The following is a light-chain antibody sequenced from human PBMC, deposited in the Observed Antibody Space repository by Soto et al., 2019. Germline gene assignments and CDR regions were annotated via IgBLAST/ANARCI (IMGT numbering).Light chain of an antibody. CDR1: NSNIGSNT. CDR2: SHN. CDR3: AVWDDSLNGWV. Sequence: QSVLTQPPSASGTPGRRVTISCPGGNSNIGSNTVNCYQQLPGTAPKLLIYSHNQRPSGVPDRFSGSESGTSVSLAISGLQSEDEADYYCAVWDDSLNGWVFGGGAKLTVL. J-gene: IGLJ3*02. V-gene: IGLV1-44*01.